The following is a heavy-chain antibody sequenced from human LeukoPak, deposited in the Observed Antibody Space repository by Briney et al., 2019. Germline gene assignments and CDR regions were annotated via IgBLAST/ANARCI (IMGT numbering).Heavy chain of an antibody. Sequence: PSETLSLTCTVSGGSISGYYWSWIRQSPGKGPEWIGYIYYTGITAYNPSLGSRVTISVDRSNNQFSLRLTSVTAADTAVYYCARLHSSRAEEFDPWGQGTLVTVSS. CDR2: IYYTGIT. CDR3: ARLHSSRAEEFDP. V-gene: IGHV4-59*01. CDR1: GGSISGYY. J-gene: IGHJ5*02.